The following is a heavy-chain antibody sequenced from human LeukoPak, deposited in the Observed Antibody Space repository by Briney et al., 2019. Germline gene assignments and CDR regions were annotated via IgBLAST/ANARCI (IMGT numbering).Heavy chain of an antibody. CDR1: GGTFSSYA. D-gene: IGHD6-6*01. CDR3: ARVPYSTQLVAWFDP. Sequence: SVKVSCKASGGTFSSYAISWARQAPGQGLEWMGRIIPIFGIANYAQKFQGRVTITADKSTSTAYMELSSLRSEDTAVYYCARVPYSTQLVAWFDPWGQGTLVTVSS. CDR2: IIPIFGIA. V-gene: IGHV1-69*04. J-gene: IGHJ5*02.